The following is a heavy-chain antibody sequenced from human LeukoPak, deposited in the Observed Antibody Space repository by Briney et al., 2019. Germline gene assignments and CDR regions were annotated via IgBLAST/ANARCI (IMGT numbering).Heavy chain of an antibody. J-gene: IGHJ4*02. CDR1: GFTFSSYA. V-gene: IGHV1-46*01. Sequence: GGSLRLSCAASGFTFSSYAMSWVRQAPGQGLEWMGIINPSGGSTSYAQKFQGRVTMTRDMSTSTVYMELSSLRSEDTAVYYCASHNYDSSGTPGDYWGQGTLVTVSS. CDR2: INPSGGST. D-gene: IGHD3-22*01. CDR3: ASHNYDSSGTPGDY.